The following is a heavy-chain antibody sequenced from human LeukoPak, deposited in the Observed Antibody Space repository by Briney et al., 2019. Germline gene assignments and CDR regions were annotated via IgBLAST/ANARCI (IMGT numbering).Heavy chain of an antibody. Sequence: PGGSLRLSCVVSGFTVSNNHMSWVRQAPGKGLEWVSCISSSGSAIYYADSVKGRFTISRDNGNDSLFLQMNSLRVDDTATYYCARRPPTGAALDHWGQGTRVTVSS. CDR1: GFTVSNNH. CDR3: ARRPPTGAALDH. J-gene: IGHJ5*02. V-gene: IGHV3-11*04. D-gene: IGHD1-14*01. CDR2: ISSSGSAI.